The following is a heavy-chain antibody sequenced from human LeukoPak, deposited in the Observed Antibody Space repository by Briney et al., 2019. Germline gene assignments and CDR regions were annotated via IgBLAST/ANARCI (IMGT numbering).Heavy chain of an antibody. V-gene: IGHV3-21*01. CDR1: GFTFSSYA. Sequence: PGGSLRLSCAASGFTFSSYAMSWVRQAPGKGLEGVSSISSSSSYIYYADSVKGRFTISRDNAKNSLYLQMNSLRSEDTAVYYCARDADYGDYYFDYWGQGTLVTVSS. J-gene: IGHJ4*02. D-gene: IGHD4-17*01. CDR2: ISSSSSYI. CDR3: ARDADYGDYYFDY.